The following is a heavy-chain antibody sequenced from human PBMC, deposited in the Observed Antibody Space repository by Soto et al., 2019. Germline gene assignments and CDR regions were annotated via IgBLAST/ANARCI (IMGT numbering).Heavy chain of an antibody. Sequence: QLQLQESGPGLVKPSETLSLTCTVSGGSISSSSYYWGWIRHPPGKWLEWIGTIYYSGSTYYNPSLKSRVTISVDTSRDQSSLKLSFVIAGDTAVYYCAGQGSGSYNAFDSWGQGTVVTVPS. V-gene: IGHV4-39*01. CDR1: GGSISSSSYY. CDR2: IYYSGST. J-gene: IGHJ3*02. D-gene: IGHD1-26*01. CDR3: AGQGSGSYNAFDS.